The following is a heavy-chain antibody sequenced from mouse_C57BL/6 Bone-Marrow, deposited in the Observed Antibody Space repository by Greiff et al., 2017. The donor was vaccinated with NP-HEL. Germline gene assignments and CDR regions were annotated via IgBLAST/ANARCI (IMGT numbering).Heavy chain of an antibody. CDR1: GYTFTDYY. Sequence: VQLQQSGHELVKPGASVKISCKASGYTFTDYYMNWVKQSHGKSLEWIGDINPNNGGTSYNQKFKGKATLTVDKSSSTAYMELRSLTSEDSAVYYCARYCSSFDYWGQGTTLTVSS. CDR3: ARYCSSFDY. J-gene: IGHJ2*01. D-gene: IGHD1-1*01. CDR2: INPNNGGT. V-gene: IGHV1-26*01.